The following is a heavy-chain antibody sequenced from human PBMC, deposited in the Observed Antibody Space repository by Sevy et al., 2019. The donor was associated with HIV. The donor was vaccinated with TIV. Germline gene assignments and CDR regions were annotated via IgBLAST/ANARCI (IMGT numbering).Heavy chain of an antibody. Sequence: GGSLRLSCAASGFTFSSYSMNWVRQAPGKGLEWVSYISSSSSTIYYAHSVKGRFTISRDNAKNSLYLQMNSLRDEDTAVYYCARNEAVRGVITTLDYYYGMDVWGQGTTVTVSS. D-gene: IGHD3-10*01. CDR2: ISSSSSTI. V-gene: IGHV3-48*02. CDR3: ARNEAVRGVITTLDYYYGMDV. J-gene: IGHJ6*02. CDR1: GFTFSSYS.